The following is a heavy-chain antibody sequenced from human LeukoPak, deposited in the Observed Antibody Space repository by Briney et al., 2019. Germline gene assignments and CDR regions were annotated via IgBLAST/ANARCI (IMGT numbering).Heavy chain of an antibody. Sequence: SVKVSCKASGGTFSSYAISWVRQAPGQGLEWMGGIIPIFGTANYAQKFQGRVTITADESTSTAYMELSSPRSEDTAVYYCARSIVVVVAAEYNWFDPWGQGTLVTVSS. CDR3: ARSIVVVVAAEYNWFDP. CDR1: GGTFSSYA. V-gene: IGHV1-69*13. J-gene: IGHJ5*02. CDR2: IIPIFGTA. D-gene: IGHD2-15*01.